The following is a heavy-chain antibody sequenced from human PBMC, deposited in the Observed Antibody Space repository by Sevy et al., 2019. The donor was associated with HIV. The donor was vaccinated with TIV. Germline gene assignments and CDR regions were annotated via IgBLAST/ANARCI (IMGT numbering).Heavy chain of an antibody. V-gene: IGHV3-48*03. CDR2: ISNSGNII. J-gene: IGHJ1*01. Sequence: GGSLRLSCVASEFTFSSYEMNWVRQAPGKGLEWVSYISNSGNIIYYEDSVKGRFTISRDNAKNSLYLQMNSLRAEDTAVYYCAREDGSRQYFQYWGQGTLVTVSS. CDR3: AREDGSRQYFQY. CDR1: EFTFSSYE. D-gene: IGHD6-13*01.